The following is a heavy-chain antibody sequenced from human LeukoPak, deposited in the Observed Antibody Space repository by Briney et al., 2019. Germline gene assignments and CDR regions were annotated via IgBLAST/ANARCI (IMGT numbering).Heavy chain of an antibody. CDR3: ARDGSCCDGGACYSFDL. J-gene: IGHJ4*02. CDR2: MHVGNGNT. D-gene: IGHD2-21*02. V-gene: IGHV1-2*02. CDR1: GYTFTANY. Sequence: ASVKVSCTASGYTFTANYLQWARQAPGLGPEWLGWMHVGNGNTRYAPEHQGRGTLTRYTSINTAYMELNLLTPYDTARYDCARDGSCCDGGACYSFDLWGQGPLVTVPS.